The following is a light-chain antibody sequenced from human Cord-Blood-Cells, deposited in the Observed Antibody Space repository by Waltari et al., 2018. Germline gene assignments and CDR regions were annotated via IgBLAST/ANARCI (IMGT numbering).Light chain of an antibody. CDR1: QSVSSY. J-gene: IGKJ2*01. CDR2: DAS. CDR3: QQRSNWQYT. V-gene: IGKV3-11*01. Sequence: EIVLTQSPATLSLSPGERATLSCRASQSVSSYLAWYQQKPGQAPRHLIYDASNRATGIPARFSGSGSGTDFTLTISSLEPEDFAVYYCQQRSNWQYTFGQGTKLEIK.